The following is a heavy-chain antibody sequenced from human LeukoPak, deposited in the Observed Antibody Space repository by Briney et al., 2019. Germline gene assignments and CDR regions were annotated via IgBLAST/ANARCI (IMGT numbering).Heavy chain of an antibody. J-gene: IGHJ1*01. V-gene: IGHV3-30*18. CDR1: GFTFNKYG. CDR2: RSDDGSAQ. Sequence: GGSLRLSCIASGFTFNKYGMHWVRQAPGKGLEWVAVRSDDGSAQHYADSVRGRFTISRDNSKNTLSLQMNSLRPEDTAMYFCAKDRDPYSSGTWDSWGQGTPVIVSS. D-gene: IGHD3-22*01. CDR3: AKDRDPYSSGTWDS.